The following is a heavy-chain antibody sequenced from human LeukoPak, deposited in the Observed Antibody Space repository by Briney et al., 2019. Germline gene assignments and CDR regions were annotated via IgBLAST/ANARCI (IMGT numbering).Heavy chain of an antibody. CDR1: GYSISSGYY. D-gene: IGHD1-26*01. CDR2: IYHSGST. CDR3: ARGEIRHAFDI. J-gene: IGHJ3*02. V-gene: IGHV4-38-2*02. Sequence: SETLSLTCTVSGYSISSGYYWGWIRQPPGKGLEWIGSIYHSGSTYYNPSLKSRVTISVDTSKNQFSLKLSSVTAADTAVYYCARGEIRHAFDIWGQGTMVTVYS.